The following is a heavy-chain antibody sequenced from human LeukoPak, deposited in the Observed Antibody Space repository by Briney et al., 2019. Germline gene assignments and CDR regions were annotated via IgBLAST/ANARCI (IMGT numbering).Heavy chain of an antibody. CDR1: GYTFTSYG. CDR2: ISAYNGNT. J-gene: IGHJ4*02. Sequence: ASVKVSCKASGYTFTSYGISWVRQAPGQGLEWMGWISAYNGNTNYAQKLQGRVTMTTDTSTSTAYMELRSLRSDDTAVYYCARAPVDYYEGRGLPYYFAYGGQGPLVTVS. V-gene: IGHV1-18*01. D-gene: IGHD3-22*01. CDR3: ARAPVDYYEGRGLPYYFAY.